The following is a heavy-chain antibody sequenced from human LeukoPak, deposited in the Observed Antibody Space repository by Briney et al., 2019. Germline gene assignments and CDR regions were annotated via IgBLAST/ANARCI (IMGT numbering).Heavy chain of an antibody. CDR3: ARERDQLRADAFDI. CDR1: GGTFSSYA. D-gene: IGHD2-2*01. Sequence: GAPVKVSCKASGGTFSSYAISWVRQAPGQGLEWMGRIIPILGIANYAQKFQGRVTITADKSTSTAYMELSSLRSEDTAVYYRARERDQLRADAFDIWGQGTMVTVSS. V-gene: IGHV1-69*04. CDR2: IIPILGIA. J-gene: IGHJ3*02.